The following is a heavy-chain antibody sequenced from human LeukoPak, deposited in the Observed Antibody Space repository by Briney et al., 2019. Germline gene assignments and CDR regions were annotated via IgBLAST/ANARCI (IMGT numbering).Heavy chain of an antibody. D-gene: IGHD5-12*01. V-gene: IGHV3-33*08. Sequence: PGGSLRLSCAASGFTFSSYGMHWVRQAPGKGLEWVAVIWYDGSNKYYADTVKGRFTISRDNSKNTLYLQMNSLRAEDTAVYYCARELVATIPHYYYGMDVWGQGTTVTVSS. CDR2: IWYDGSNK. CDR1: GFTFSSYG. CDR3: ARELVATIPHYYYGMDV. J-gene: IGHJ6*02.